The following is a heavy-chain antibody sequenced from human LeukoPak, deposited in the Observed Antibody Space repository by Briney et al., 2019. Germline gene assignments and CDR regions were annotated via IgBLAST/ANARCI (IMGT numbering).Heavy chain of an antibody. D-gene: IGHD3-10*01. Sequence: PGGSLTLSCAASGFTFSSYAMSWVRQAPGKGLEGVSAISGSGGSTYYADSAKGRFTISRDNSKNTLYLQINSVRAEDTALYYCAKDTYYYGSGSYYSPLFDYWGQGTLVTVSS. CDR3: AKDTYYYGSGSYYSPLFDY. J-gene: IGHJ4*02. V-gene: IGHV3-23*01. CDR2: ISGSGGST. CDR1: GFTFSSYA.